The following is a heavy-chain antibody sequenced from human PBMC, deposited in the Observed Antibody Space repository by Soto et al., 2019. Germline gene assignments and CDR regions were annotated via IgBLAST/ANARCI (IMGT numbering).Heavy chain of an antibody. V-gene: IGHV1-69*01. D-gene: IGHD6-13*01. CDR2: IIPIFDTE. Sequence: QVQLVQSGAEVKKPGSSVKVSCKASGGTFSSYAISWVRQAPGQGLEWMGGIIPIFDTEKYAQKFQGRVTITADESTSTAYMELSSLRSEDTAVYYCARILGHSSSWYLNGMDVWGQGTTVTVSS. CDR1: GGTFSSYA. J-gene: IGHJ6*02. CDR3: ARILGHSSSWYLNGMDV.